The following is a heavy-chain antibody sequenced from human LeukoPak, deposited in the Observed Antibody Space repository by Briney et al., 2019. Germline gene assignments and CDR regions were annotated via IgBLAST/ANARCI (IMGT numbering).Heavy chain of an antibody. V-gene: IGHV4-59*01. D-gene: IGHD6-6*01. Sequence: SETLSLTCTVSGGSISSYYWSWIRQPPGKGLEWIGYIYYSGSTNYDPSLKSRVTISVDTSKNQFSLKLSSVTAADAAVYYCARHLYSSSPDLLFDYWSQGTLVTVSS. CDR1: GGSISSYY. CDR2: IYYSGST. J-gene: IGHJ4*02. CDR3: ARHLYSSSPDLLFDY.